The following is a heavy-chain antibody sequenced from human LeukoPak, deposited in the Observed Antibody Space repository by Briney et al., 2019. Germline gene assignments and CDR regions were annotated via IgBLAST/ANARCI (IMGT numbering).Heavy chain of an antibody. D-gene: IGHD6-13*01. CDR1: GYTFTSYD. CDR3: ARAFRGASQQLVPGY. J-gene: IGHJ4*02. Sequence: GASVKVSCKASGYTFTSYDINWVRQATGQGLEWMGWMNPNSGNTGYAQKFQGRVTMTRNTSISTAYMELSSLRSEDTAVYYCARAFRGASQQLVPGYWGQGTMVTVSS. CDR2: MNPNSGNT. V-gene: IGHV1-8*01.